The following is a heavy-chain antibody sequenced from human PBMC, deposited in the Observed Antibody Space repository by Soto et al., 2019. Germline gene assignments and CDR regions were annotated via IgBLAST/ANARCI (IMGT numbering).Heavy chain of an antibody. CDR2: IKKDGSDK. CDR1: GCTFSNYR. D-gene: IGHD1-26*01. CDR3: ARDLGTGLVGFDYGMDV. J-gene: IGHJ6*02. Sequence: GGSLRLPCAASGCTFSNYRMSWIRQAPRKGLEWVANIKKDGSDKNYVDSVEGRFSIFRDNAKNSLYLQMYGLRAEDTAVYYCARDLGTGLVGFDYGMDVWGQGTTVTVCS. V-gene: IGHV3-7*01.